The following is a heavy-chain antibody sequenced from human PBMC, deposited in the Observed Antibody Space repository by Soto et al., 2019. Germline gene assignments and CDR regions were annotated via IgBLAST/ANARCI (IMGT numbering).Heavy chain of an antibody. J-gene: IGHJ3*02. CDR3: ATDMVAARPNAFDI. V-gene: IGHV1-24*01. D-gene: IGHD6-6*01. Sequence: ASVKVSCKVSGYTITELSMHWVRQAPGKGLEWMGGFDPEDGETIYAQKFQGRVTMTEDTSTDTAYMELSSLRSEDTAVYYCATDMVAARPNAFDIWGQGTMVTVSS. CDR2: FDPEDGET. CDR1: GYTITELS.